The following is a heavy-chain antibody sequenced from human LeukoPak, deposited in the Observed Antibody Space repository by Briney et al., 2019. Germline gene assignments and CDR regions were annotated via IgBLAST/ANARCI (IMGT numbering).Heavy chain of an antibody. V-gene: IGHV3-7*01. Sequence: GGSLRLSCAASGFTFSSYWMSWVRHAPGKGLEWVANIKEDGSEGHYVDSVRGRFTISRGNAENSLYLQMNSLRVEDTAVYFCARGNGGYRDLWGQGTQVTVSS. CDR1: GFTFSSYW. D-gene: IGHD4-17*01. CDR2: IKEDGSEG. J-gene: IGHJ5*02. CDR3: ARGNGGYRDL.